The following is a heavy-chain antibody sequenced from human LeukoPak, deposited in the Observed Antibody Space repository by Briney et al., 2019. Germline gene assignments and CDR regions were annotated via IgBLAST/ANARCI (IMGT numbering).Heavy chain of an antibody. V-gene: IGHV3-21*01. CDR3: ARDLYDFWSGYSLDY. CDR1: GFTFSTYA. J-gene: IGHJ4*02. D-gene: IGHD3-3*01. CDR2: MSGYSNNT. Sequence: KSGGSLRLSCAAPGFTFSTYAMSWVRQAPGKGLEWVSAMSGYSNNTYYADSVKGRFTISRDNAKNSLYLQMNSLRAEDTAVYYCARDLYDFWSGYSLDYWGQGTLVTVSS.